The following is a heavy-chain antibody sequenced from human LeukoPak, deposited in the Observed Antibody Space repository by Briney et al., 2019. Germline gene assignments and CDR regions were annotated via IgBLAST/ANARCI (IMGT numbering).Heavy chain of an antibody. D-gene: IGHD3-3*01. J-gene: IGHJ4*02. CDR2: IYSSGNT. CDR1: GDSISSSHHY. CDR3: ARDGVVTMELDY. Sequence: SETLSLTCTVSGDSISSSHHYWSWIRQPAGKELEWIGRIYSSGNTNYNPSLKSRVTISLDTSKNQFSLNLRSVTAADTAVYYCARDGVVTMELDYWGQGTLVTVSS. V-gene: IGHV4-61*02.